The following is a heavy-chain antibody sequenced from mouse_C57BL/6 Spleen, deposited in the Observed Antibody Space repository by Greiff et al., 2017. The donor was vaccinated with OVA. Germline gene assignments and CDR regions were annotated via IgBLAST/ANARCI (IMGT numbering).Heavy chain of an antibody. V-gene: IGHV1-82*01. Sequence: VQLQQSGPELVKPGASVKISCKASGYAFSSSWMNWVKQRPGKGLEWIGRIYPGDGDTNYNGKFKGKATLTADKSSSTAYMQLSSLTSEDSAVYFCARYDYGSSYNDWGQGTTLTVSS. CDR2: IYPGDGDT. CDR3: ARYDYGSSYND. CDR1: GYAFSSSW. J-gene: IGHJ2*01. D-gene: IGHD1-1*01.